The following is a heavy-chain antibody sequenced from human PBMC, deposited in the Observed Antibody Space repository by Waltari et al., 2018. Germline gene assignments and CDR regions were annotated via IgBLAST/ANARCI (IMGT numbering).Heavy chain of an antibody. D-gene: IGHD2-15*01. Sequence: QLQLQESGPGLVKPSETLSLTCIVSGGSIIRTTYYWGWVRQPPGKGPEWIGSSYYSGSPNYNPSLKSRVTISVDTSKNRFSLKVSSVTAADTALYYCATHSANHDYHYYAMDVWGLGTTVTVSS. J-gene: IGHJ6*02. V-gene: IGHV4-39*01. CDR3: ATHSANHDYHYYAMDV. CDR1: GGSIIRTTYY. CDR2: SYYSGSP.